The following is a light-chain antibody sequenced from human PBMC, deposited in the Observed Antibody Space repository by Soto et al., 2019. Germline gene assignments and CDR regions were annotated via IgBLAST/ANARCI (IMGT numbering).Light chain of an antibody. CDR3: CSYAGSSMFV. CDR2: EVV. V-gene: IGLV2-23*02. J-gene: IGLJ2*01. CDR1: SSDVGTYNL. Sequence: QSALTQPACVSGSPGQSITISCTGSSSDVGTYNLVSWYQHHPGKAPKLMISEVVKRPSGVSNRFSGSKSGNTASLTISGLQAEDEADYYCCSYAGSSMFVFGGGTKLTVL.